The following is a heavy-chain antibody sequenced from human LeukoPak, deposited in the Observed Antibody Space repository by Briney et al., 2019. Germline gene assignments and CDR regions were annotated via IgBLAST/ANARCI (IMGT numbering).Heavy chain of an antibody. J-gene: IGHJ2*01. Sequence: PSETLSLTCTVSGGSVSSYYWSWIRQPPGKGLEWIGYIYNSENTNYNSSLKSQVTTSVDTSENRFFLKLSSLTAADTAVYYCARFYSGPSGWFVLWYFDLWGRGTLVTVSS. CDR1: GGSVSSYY. D-gene: IGHD6-19*01. CDR3: ARFYSGPSGWFVLWYFDL. CDR2: IYNSENT. V-gene: IGHV4-4*09.